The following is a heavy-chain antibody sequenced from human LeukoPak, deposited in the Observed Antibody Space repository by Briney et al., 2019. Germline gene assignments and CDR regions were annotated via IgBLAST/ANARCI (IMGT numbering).Heavy chain of an antibody. D-gene: IGHD6-19*01. CDR3: ASSGEGYSSGLYSLFDY. CDR1: GFTFSSYG. J-gene: IGHJ4*02. CDR2: ISYDGSNK. Sequence: GGSLRLSCAASGFTFSSYGMHWVRQAPGKGLEWVAVISYDGSNKYYADSVKGRFTISRDNSKNTLYLQMNSPRAEDTAVYYCASSGEGYSSGLYSLFDYWGQGTLVTVSS. V-gene: IGHV3-30*03.